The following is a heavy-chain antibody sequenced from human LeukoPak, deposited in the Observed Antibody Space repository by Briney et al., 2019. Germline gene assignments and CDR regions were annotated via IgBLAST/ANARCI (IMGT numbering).Heavy chain of an antibody. CDR2: IYYGSVFYSVST. V-gene: IGHV4-39*07. J-gene: IGHJ6*03. CDR1: GGSMSSSSYY. CDR3: ARLGYCSGGSCYYYYYMDV. D-gene: IGHD2-15*01. Sequence: PSETLSLTCTVSGGSMSSSSYYWGWIRQPPGKGLEWIGSIYYGSVFYSVSTYYNPSLKSRVTMSGDTSKNQFSLKLSSVTAADTAAYYCARLGYCSGGSCYYYYYMDVWGKGTTVTVSS.